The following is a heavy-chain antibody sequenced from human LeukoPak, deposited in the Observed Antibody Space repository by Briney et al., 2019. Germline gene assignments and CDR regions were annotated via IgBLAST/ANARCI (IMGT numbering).Heavy chain of an antibody. CDR1: GITFSTYA. CDR2: LSVRGVNT. V-gene: IGHV3-23*01. Sequence: GGSLRLSCAASGITFSTYAMSWVRLAPGKGLEWVSALSVRGVNTYYADSVKGRFTISRDNSKNTLYLQMNSLRAEDTAVYYCAKCTTRNSHYPIDSWGQGTLVTVSS. J-gene: IGHJ5*01. CDR3: AKCTTRNSHYPIDS. D-gene: IGHD4-17*01.